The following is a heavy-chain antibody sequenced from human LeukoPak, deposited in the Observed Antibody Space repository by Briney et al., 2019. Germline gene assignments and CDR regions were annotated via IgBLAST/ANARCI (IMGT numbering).Heavy chain of an antibody. CDR2: INHSGST. D-gene: IGHD6-13*01. J-gene: IGHJ4*02. V-gene: IGHV4-34*01. CDR1: GGSFSGYY. CDR3: ATGVHGIAAAGDYYFDY. Sequence: MSSETLSLTCAVYGGSFSGYYWSWIRQPPGKGLEWIGEINHSGSTNYNPSLKSRVTISIDTPNNQFSLKLSSVTAADTAVYYCATGVHGIAAAGDYYFDYWGQGTLVTVSS.